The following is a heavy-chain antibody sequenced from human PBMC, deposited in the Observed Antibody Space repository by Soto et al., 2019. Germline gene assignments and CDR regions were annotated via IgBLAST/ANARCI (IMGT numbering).Heavy chain of an antibody. CDR3: TTLGDIVLMVYAPQPEGAPKDY. CDR2: IKSKTDGGTT. V-gene: IGHV3-15*01. D-gene: IGHD2-8*01. CDR1: GFTFSNAW. Sequence: GGSLRLSCAASGFTFSNAWMSWVRQAPGKGLEWVGRIKSKTDGGTTDYAAPVKGRFTISRDDSKNTLYLQMNSLKTEDTAVYYCTTLGDIVLMVYAPQPEGAPKDYWGQGTLVTVSS. J-gene: IGHJ4*02.